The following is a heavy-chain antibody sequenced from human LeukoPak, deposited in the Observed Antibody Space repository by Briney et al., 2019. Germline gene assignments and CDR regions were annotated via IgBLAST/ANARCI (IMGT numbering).Heavy chain of an antibody. CDR3: ARDVDTSNHMSIFDP. Sequence: GGSLRLSCAASGFTFSSYAMHWVRQAPGKGLEWVAVISYDGSNKYYADSVKGRFTISRDNSKNTLYLQMNSLRAEDTAVYYCARDVDTSNHMSIFDPWGQGTLVTVSS. J-gene: IGHJ5*02. D-gene: IGHD3-3*02. CDR2: ISYDGSNK. CDR1: GFTFSSYA. V-gene: IGHV3-30-3*01.